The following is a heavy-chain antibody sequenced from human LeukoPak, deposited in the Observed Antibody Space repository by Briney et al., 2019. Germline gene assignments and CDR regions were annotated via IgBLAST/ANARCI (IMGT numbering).Heavy chain of an antibody. CDR3: ARDGYSSSWPYFDY. J-gene: IGHJ4*02. CDR2: IKEDGSEK. Sequence: GGSLRLSCAASGFTFSSYWMSWVRQAPGKGLEWVANIKEDGSEKYYVDSVKGRFTVSRDNAENSLYLQMNSLRAEDTAVYYCARDGYSSSWPYFDYWGQGTLVTVSS. D-gene: IGHD6-13*01. CDR1: GFTFSSYW. V-gene: IGHV3-7*01.